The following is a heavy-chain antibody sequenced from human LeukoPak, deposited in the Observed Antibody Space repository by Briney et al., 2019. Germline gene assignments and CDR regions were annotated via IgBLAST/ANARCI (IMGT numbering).Heavy chain of an antibody. CDR3: ARGGIAARRSSDY. D-gene: IGHD6-6*01. CDR2: IKQDGSEK. CDR1: GFSIDSFW. V-gene: IGHV3-7*01. Sequence: GGSLRLSCAASGFSIDSFWMSWVRQAPGKGLEWVANIKQDGSEKYYVDSVKGRFTISRDNAKNSLYLQMNSLRAEDTAVYYCARGGIAARRSSDYWGQGTLVTVSS. J-gene: IGHJ4*02.